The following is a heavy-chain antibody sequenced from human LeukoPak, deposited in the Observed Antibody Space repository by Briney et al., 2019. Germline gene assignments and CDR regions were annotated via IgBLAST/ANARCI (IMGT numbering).Heavy chain of an antibody. CDR3: ARCPLDVLTGYYGGWFGP. V-gene: IGHV1-69*01. Sequence: SVKVSCKASGGTFSSYAISWVRQAPGQGLEWMGGIIPIFGTANYAQKFQGRATITADESTSTAYMELSSLRSEDTAVYCCARCPLDVLTGYYGGWFGPWGQGTLVTVSS. CDR1: GGTFSSYA. J-gene: IGHJ5*02. D-gene: IGHD3-9*01. CDR2: IIPIFGTA.